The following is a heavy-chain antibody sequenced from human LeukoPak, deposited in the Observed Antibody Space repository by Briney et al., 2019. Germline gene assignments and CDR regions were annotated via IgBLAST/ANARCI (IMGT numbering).Heavy chain of an antibody. Sequence: GGSLRLSCAASGFTLSSYSMNWVRQAPGKGLEWVSSISSSRTYIYYADSVKGRFTISRDNAKNSLYLQMNSLRAEDTAVYYCARLQQLQCYFDYWGQGTLVTVSS. CDR3: ARLQQLQCYFDY. D-gene: IGHD6-13*01. J-gene: IGHJ4*02. V-gene: IGHV3-21*04. CDR2: ISSSRTYI. CDR1: GFTLSSYS.